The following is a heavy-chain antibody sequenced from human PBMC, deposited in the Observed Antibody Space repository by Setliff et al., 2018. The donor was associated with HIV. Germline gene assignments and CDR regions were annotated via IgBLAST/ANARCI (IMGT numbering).Heavy chain of an antibody. CDR2: VSYSGST. J-gene: IGHJ6*02. D-gene: IGHD6-25*01. V-gene: IGHV4-59*01. CDR1: GGSIGGYH. CDR3: ARDKRASFDGLDV. Sequence: PSETLSLTCTVSGGSIGGYHWSWVRQPPGRGLEWIGYVSYSGSTSYNPSLDSRVTMSVDSSRDQFSLKLSSVTAADTAVYYCARDKRASFDGLDVWGQGTTVTVSS.